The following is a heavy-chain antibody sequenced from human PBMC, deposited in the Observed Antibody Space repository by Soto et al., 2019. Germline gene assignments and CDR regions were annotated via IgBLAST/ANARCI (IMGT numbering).Heavy chain of an antibody. V-gene: IGHV3-7*01. D-gene: IGHD2-15*01. CDR1: GFTFSDYW. J-gene: IGHJ5*02. CDR2: INQDGSEK. Sequence: GGSLRLSCVASGFTFSDYWMSWVRQAPGKGLEWVANINQDGSEKSYVGSVKGRFAISRDNAKNSVYLQMNSLRAEDTAVYYCARDGYCGGGSCYPHNWFDPWGQGTVVTVSS. CDR3: ARDGYCGGGSCYPHNWFDP.